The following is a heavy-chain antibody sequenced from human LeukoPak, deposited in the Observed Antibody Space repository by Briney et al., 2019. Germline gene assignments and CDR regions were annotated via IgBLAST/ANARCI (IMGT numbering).Heavy chain of an antibody. CDR1: GYTFSSYD. J-gene: IGHJ4*02. Sequence: GASVKVSCKASGYTFSSYDINWVRQAPGQGLEWMGGIIPIFGTANYAQKFQGRVTITADESTSTAYMELSSLRSEDTAVYYCARGYGSSFDYWGQGTLVTVSS. CDR3: ARGYGSSFDY. D-gene: IGHD6-13*01. V-gene: IGHV1-69*13. CDR2: IIPIFGTA.